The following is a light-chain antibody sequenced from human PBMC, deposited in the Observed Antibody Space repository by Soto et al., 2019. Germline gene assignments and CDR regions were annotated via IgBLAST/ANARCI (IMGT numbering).Light chain of an antibody. CDR3: CSYAGSSTWV. CDR2: EAS. J-gene: IGLJ3*02. CDR1: SSDVGTYNF. V-gene: IGLV2-23*01. Sequence: QSALTQPASVSGSPGQSITISCTGTSSDVGTYNFVSWYQQHPGKTPKIMIYEASERPSGVSNRFSGSKSGNTASLTISGLQAEDEADYYCCSYAGSSTWVFGGGTKLTV.